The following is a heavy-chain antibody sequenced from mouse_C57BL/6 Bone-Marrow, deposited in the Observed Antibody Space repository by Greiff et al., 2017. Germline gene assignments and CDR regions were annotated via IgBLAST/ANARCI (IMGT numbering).Heavy chain of an antibody. V-gene: IGHV1-81*01. CDR1: GYTFTSYG. D-gene: IGHD2-3*01. J-gene: IGHJ3*01. CDR2: IYPRSGNT. Sequence: VQLQESGAELARPGASVKLSCKASGYTFTSYGISWVKQRTGQGLEWIGEIYPRSGNTYYNEKFKGKATLTADKSSSTAYMELRSLTSEDSAVYFCARPASWLLLTWFAYGGQGTLVTVSA. CDR3: ARPASWLLLTWFAY.